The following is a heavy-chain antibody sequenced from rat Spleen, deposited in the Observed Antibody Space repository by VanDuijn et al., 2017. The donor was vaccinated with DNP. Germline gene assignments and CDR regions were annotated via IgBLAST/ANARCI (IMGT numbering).Heavy chain of an antibody. V-gene: IGHV3-1*01. CDR2: ISYSGTT. J-gene: IGHJ2*01. CDR3: AKWLLFFDY. Sequence: EVQLQESGPGLVKPSQSISLTCSVTGYSIKSSYKWNWIRKFPGNKMEYVGHISYSGTTHYNPSLKSRISITSDTSKNQFFLQVNSVNEADTATVYRAKWLLFFDYCGQGFMVSI. CDR1: GYSIKSSY.